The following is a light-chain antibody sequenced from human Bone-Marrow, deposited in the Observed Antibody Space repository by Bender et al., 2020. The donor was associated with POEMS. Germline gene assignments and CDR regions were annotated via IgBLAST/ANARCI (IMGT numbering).Light chain of an antibody. CDR1: ALPRQF. J-gene: IGLJ2*01. CDR2: KDR. V-gene: IGLV3-25*03. Sequence: SSDLTQPPSVSVSPGQTARITCSGDALPRQFTYWFQQKPGQAPVLVIYKDRQRPSGISERFSGSTSGTMVTLTISGVQAEDEADYHCQSADASGLYVVFGGGTKLTVL. CDR3: QSADASGLYVV.